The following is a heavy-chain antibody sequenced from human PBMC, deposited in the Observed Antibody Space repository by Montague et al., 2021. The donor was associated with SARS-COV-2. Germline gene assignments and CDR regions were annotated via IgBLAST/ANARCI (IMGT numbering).Heavy chain of an antibody. J-gene: IGHJ4*02. CDR1: GDSISSGGYY. Sequence: TRSLTCTVSGDSISSGGYYWSWIRQHPGKGLEWIGYISYSGDTYYTPSLKSRITMSVDTSNNQFSLKLRSVTAADTAVYYCARDSSWTPFDFWGQGTLVTVSS. D-gene: IGHD3/OR15-3a*01. CDR2: ISYSGDT. V-gene: IGHV4-31*03. CDR3: ARDSSWTPFDF.